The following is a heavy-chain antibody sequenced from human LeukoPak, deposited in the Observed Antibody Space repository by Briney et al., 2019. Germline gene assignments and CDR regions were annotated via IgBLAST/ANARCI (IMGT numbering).Heavy chain of an antibody. J-gene: IGHJ5*02. CDR3: ARDEASGYCSGGSCYGGFDP. Sequence: SQTLSLTCTVSGGSISSGSYYWSWIRQPAGKGLEWIGRIYTSGSTNYNPSLKSRVTISVDTSKNQFSLKLSSVTAADTAVYYCARDEASGYCSGGSCYGGFDPWGQGTLVTVSS. CDR1: GGSISSGSYY. CDR2: IYTSGST. D-gene: IGHD2-15*01. V-gene: IGHV4-61*02.